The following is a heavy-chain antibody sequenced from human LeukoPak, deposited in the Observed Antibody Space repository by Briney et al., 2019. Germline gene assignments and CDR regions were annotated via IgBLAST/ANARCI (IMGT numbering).Heavy chain of an antibody. CDR2: ISGSGGST. V-gene: IGHV3-23*01. CDR1: GFTFSSYA. Sequence: GGSLRLSCAASGFTFSSYAMSWVRQAPGKGLEWVSAISGSGGSTYYADSVKGRFTISRDNSKNTLYLQMNSLRAEDTAVYYCARAHSIVVARRGAFDIWGQGTMVTVSS. CDR3: ARAHSIVVARRGAFDI. D-gene: IGHD3-22*01. J-gene: IGHJ3*02.